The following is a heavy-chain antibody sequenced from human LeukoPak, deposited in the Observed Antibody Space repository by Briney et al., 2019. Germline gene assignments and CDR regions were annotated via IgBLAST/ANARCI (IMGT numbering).Heavy chain of an antibody. D-gene: IGHD6-19*01. J-gene: IGHJ4*02. CDR2: ISYDGSNK. Sequence: PGRSLRLSCAASGFTFSSYGMHWVRQAPGKRLEWVAVISYDGSNKYYADSVKGRFTISRDNSKNTLYLQMNSLRAEDTAVYYCAKAPGRVADEIYYFDYWGQGTLVTVSS. CDR3: AKAPGRVADEIYYFDY. V-gene: IGHV3-30*18. CDR1: GFTFSSYG.